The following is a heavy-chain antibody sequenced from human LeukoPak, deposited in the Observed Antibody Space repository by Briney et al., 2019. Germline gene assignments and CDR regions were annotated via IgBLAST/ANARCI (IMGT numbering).Heavy chain of an antibody. D-gene: IGHD5-18*01. CDR2: ISGGGGST. J-gene: IGHJ6*04. CDR1: GFTFSSYS. Sequence: GGSLRLSCAASGFTFSSYSMSWVRQAPGKGLEWVSAISGGGGSTYYADSVKGRFTISRDNSKNTLYMQMNSLRAEDTAVYYCAKDWGTWIQLWDVWGKGTTVTVSS. V-gene: IGHV3-23*01. CDR3: AKDWGTWIQLWDV.